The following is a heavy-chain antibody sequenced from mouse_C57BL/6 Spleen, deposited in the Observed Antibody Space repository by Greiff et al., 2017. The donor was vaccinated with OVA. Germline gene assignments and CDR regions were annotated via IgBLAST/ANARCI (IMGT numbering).Heavy chain of an antibody. CDR3: ANSNYWYFDV. CDR1: GYAFSSSW. Sequence: VQLQQSGPELVKPGASVKISCKASGYAFSSSWMNWVKQRPGKGPEWIGRIYPGDGDTNYNGKFKGKATLTADKSSSTAYMQLSSLTSEDSAVYFCANSNYWYFDVWGTGTTVTVSS. D-gene: IGHD2-5*01. V-gene: IGHV1-82*01. J-gene: IGHJ1*03. CDR2: IYPGDGDT.